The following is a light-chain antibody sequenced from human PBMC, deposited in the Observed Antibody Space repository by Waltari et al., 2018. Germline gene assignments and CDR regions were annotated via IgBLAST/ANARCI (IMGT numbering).Light chain of an antibody. CDR2: GAS. Sequence: VLTQSPGTLSLSPGETATLSCRASQCIGRYLVRFPQKSGQAPSLLIYGASTRATGIPNGISGSGSGKDFSLTISRLEAEDFAVYYCQNHERLPATFGQGTKVEVK. V-gene: IGKV3-20*01. CDR1: QCIGRY. CDR3: QNHERLPAT. J-gene: IGKJ1*01.